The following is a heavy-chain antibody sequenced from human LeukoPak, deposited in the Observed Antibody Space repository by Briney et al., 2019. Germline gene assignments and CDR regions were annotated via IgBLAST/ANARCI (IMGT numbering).Heavy chain of an antibody. Sequence: GGSLRLSCAASGFTFSSYAMSWVRQAPGKGLEWVSGISGSGDNTYYADSVKGRFTISRDNSKNTLYVQVNSLGTEDTAVYYCAKHRGSGYEYYFDYWGQGTLVTVSS. J-gene: IGHJ4*02. CDR1: GFTFSSYA. CDR2: ISGSGDNT. D-gene: IGHD5-12*01. CDR3: AKHRGSGYEYYFDY. V-gene: IGHV3-23*01.